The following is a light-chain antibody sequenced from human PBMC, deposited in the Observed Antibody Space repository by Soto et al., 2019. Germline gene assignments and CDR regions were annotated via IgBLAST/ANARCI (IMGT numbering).Light chain of an antibody. J-gene: IGKJ1*01. CDR1: QSVSSY. V-gene: IGKV3-11*01. CDR2: EGS. CDR3: QQRNIWPRT. Sequence: SAAAVSLSKGQTATLSCRASQSVSSYLAWYQQKAGQAPRLLIYEGSNRATGIPTRFSGSGSGTDFTLTISGLEPEDFAVYYSQQRNIWPRTFCQVTKVDIK.